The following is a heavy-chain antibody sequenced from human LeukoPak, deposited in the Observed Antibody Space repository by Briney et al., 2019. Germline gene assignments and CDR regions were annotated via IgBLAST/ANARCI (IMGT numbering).Heavy chain of an antibody. CDR1: GFTFDDYG. CDR3: ARRSFYYYYYMDV. J-gene: IGHJ6*03. CDR2: INWNGGST. Sequence: PGGSLRLSCAASGFTFDDYGMSWVRQAPGKGLEWVSGINWNGGSTGYADSVKGRFTISRDNAKNSLYLQMNSLRAEDTAVYYCARRSFYYYYYMDVWGKGTTVTISS. V-gene: IGHV3-20*04.